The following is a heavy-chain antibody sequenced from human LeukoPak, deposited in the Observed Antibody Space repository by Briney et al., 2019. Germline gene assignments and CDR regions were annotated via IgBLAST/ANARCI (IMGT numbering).Heavy chain of an antibody. CDR2: ISYDGGNK. V-gene: IGHV3-30-3*01. CDR1: GFTFSSYA. D-gene: IGHD5-18*01. J-gene: IGHJ6*02. Sequence: PGGSLRLSCAASGFTFSSYAMHWVRQAPGKGLEWVAVISYDGGNKYYADSVKGRFTISRDNSKNTLYLQMNSLRAEDTAVYYCASISVDTEVDYYYYGMDVWGQGTTVTVSS. CDR3: ASISVDTEVDYYYYGMDV.